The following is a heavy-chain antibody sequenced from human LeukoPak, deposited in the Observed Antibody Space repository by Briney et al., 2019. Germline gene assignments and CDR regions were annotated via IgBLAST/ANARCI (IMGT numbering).Heavy chain of an antibody. D-gene: IGHD2-2*01. Sequence: ASVKVSCKASGYTFTGYYMHWVRQAPGQGLEWMGWINPNSGGTNYAQKFQGRVTMTRDTSISPAYMELSRLRSDDTAVYYCARTVVPAAIGGDFDYWGQGTLVTVSS. CDR3: ARTVVPAAIGGDFDY. J-gene: IGHJ4*02. V-gene: IGHV1-2*02. CDR2: INPNSGGT. CDR1: GYTFTGYY.